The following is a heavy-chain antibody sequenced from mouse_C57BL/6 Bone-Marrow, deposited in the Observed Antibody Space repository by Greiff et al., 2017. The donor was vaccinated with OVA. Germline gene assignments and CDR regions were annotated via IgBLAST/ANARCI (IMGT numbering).Heavy chain of an antibody. V-gene: IGHV1-78*01. CDR2: IYPRDGST. D-gene: IGHD1-1*01. CDR1: GYTFTDYT. CDR3: TSLYWYHYYAMDY. J-gene: IGHJ4*01. Sequence: QVQLQQSDAELVKPGASVKISCKVSGYTFTDYTINWMKQRPEQGLEWIGYIYPRDGSTKYNEKFKGKATLTADKSTTTDYMQLSSLPAEDSVVYFGTSLYWYHYYAMDYWGQGTSVTVSS.